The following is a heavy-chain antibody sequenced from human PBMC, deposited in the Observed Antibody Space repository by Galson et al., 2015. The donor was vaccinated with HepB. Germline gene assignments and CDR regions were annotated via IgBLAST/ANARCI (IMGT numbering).Heavy chain of an antibody. V-gene: IGHV3-48*04. J-gene: IGHJ3*02. CDR1: GFTFSSYS. CDR2: ISSSSSTI. CDR3: ARAQVKGRLTSSSWYVSAFDI. Sequence: SLRLSCAASGFTFSSYSMNWVRQAPGKGLEWVSYISSSSSTIYYADSVKGRFTISRDNAKNSLYLQMNSLRAEDTAVYYCARAQVKGRLTSSSWYVSAFDIWGQGTMVTVSS. D-gene: IGHD6-13*01.